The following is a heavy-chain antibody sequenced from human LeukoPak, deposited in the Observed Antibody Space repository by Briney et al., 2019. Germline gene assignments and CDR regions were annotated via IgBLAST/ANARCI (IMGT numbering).Heavy chain of an antibody. CDR1: GGTFSSYA. J-gene: IGHJ4*02. V-gene: IGHV1-46*01. CDR2: INPSGGST. Sequence: AASVKVSCKASGGTFSSYAISWVRQAPGQGLEWMGIINPSGGSTSYAQKFQGRVTMTRDTSTSTVYMELSSLRSEDTAVYYCARELDTAMAPGYWGQGTLVTVSS. CDR3: ARELDTAMAPGY. D-gene: IGHD5-18*01.